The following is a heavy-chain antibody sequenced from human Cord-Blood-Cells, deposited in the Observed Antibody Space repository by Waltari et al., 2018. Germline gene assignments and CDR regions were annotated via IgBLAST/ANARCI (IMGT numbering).Heavy chain of an antibody. V-gene: IGHV1-3*01. CDR1: GYTFTSYA. CDR2: INAGNGNT. D-gene: IGHD3-16*01. J-gene: IGHJ4*02. Sequence: QVQLVQSGAEVKKPGASVKVSCKASGYTFTSYAMHWVRQAPGQRLEWMGWINAGNGNTKYSQKFQGRVTITRDTAASTAYMELSSLRSEDTAVYYCARDSPAPMGGVDYWGQGTLVTVSS. CDR3: ARDSPAPMGGVDY.